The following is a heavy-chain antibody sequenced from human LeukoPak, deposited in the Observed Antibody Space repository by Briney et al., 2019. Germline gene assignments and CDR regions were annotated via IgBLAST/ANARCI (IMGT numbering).Heavy chain of an antibody. Sequence: SETLSLTCTVSGGSISNYYWTWIRQPPGKGLEWIGYIYYSGSTNYNPSLESRVTISEDTSKNQFSLNLRSVTAADTAVYYCARAASYDIFYDWGQGTLVTVSS. CDR3: ARAASYDIFYD. J-gene: IGHJ4*02. CDR2: IYYSGST. D-gene: IGHD3-9*01. V-gene: IGHV4-59*01. CDR1: GGSISNYY.